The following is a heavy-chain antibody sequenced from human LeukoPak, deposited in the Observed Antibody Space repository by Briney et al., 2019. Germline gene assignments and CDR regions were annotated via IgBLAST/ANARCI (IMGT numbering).Heavy chain of an antibody. CDR3: ARDPGDRFDY. CDR2: IYSSGST. V-gene: IGHV4-4*08. D-gene: IGHD4-17*01. CDR1: GGSISDYY. J-gene: IGHJ4*02. Sequence: SETLSLTCTVSGGSISDYYWTWIRQPPGKGLEWIGYIYSSGSTNYNPSLKSRVTISVDTSKNQFSLKLSSVTAADTAVYYCARDPGDRFDYWGQGTLVTVSS.